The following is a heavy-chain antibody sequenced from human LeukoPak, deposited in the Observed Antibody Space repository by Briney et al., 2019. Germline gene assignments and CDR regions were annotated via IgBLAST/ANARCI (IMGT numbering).Heavy chain of an antibody. V-gene: IGHV3-11*04. CDR3: ASRGYDYVWEGVDY. J-gene: IGHJ4*02. D-gene: IGHD3-16*01. CDR1: GGSISSSNYY. Sequence: LSLTCTVSGGSISSSNYYWLWLPQAPGKGLEGVSYISSSGSTIYYADSVKGRFTISRDNAKNSLYLQMNSLRAEDTAVYYCASRGYDYVWEGVDYRGQGTLVTVSS. CDR2: ISSSGSTI.